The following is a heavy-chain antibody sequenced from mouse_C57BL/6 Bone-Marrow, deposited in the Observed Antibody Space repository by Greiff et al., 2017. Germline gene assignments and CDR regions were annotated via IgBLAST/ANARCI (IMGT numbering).Heavy chain of an antibody. D-gene: IGHD1-1*01. CDR2: IRNKANGYTT. CDR3: ARYRYYGSSRGFDY. V-gene: IGHV7-3*01. Sequence: EVKLQESGGGLVQPGGSLCLSCAASGFTFTDCYISWFRRPPGKALECLVFIRNKANGYTTEYSASVQSRFTISTDNSQSILYLQLIALRSDDSATYNCARYRYYGSSRGFDYWGQGTILTVSA. CDR1: GFTFTDCY. J-gene: IGHJ2*01.